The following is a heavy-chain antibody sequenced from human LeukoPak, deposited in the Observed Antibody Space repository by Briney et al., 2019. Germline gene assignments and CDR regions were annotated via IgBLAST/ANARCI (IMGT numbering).Heavy chain of an antibody. J-gene: IGHJ6*03. CDR1: GFIFNTYV. CDR2: IRYDGSNK. CDR3: ANENMGPYYMDV. D-gene: IGHD3-16*01. Sequence: GGSLRLSCAASGFIFNTYVMHWVRQAPGKGLEWLAFIRYDGSNKNYADSVKGRFTISRDNAKNTLYLQMNSLRAEDTAVYYCANENMGPYYMDVWGKGTTVTISS. V-gene: IGHV3-30*02.